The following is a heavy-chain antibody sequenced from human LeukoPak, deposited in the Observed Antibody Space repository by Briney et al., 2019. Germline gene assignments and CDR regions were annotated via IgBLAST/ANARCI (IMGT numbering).Heavy chain of an antibody. CDR1: GFTFSSYA. J-gene: IGHJ1*01. Sequence: GGSLRLSCAASGFTFSSYAMSWVLQAPGKGLEWVSAISGSGGSTYYADSVKGRFTISRDNSKNTLYLQMNSLRAEDTAVYYCAKDPRRGSGSYFNAEYFQHWGQGTLVTVSS. D-gene: IGHD1-26*01. V-gene: IGHV3-23*01. CDR3: AKDPRRGSGSYFNAEYFQH. CDR2: ISGSGGST.